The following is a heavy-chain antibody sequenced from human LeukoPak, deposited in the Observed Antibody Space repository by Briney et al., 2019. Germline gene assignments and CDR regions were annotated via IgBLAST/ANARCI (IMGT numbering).Heavy chain of an antibody. Sequence: PGGSLRLSCATSGFIFSDHYMDWVRQAPGKGLEWVGRTKHKRLNYLTEYAASVKGRFIISRDDSKNSLYLQMNSLKTEDTAVYYCARKRRAAAGYYYYMDVWGKGTTVTVSS. CDR3: ARKRRAAAGYYYYMDV. D-gene: IGHD6-13*01. CDR2: TKHKRLNYLT. J-gene: IGHJ6*03. CDR1: GFIFSDHY. V-gene: IGHV3-72*01.